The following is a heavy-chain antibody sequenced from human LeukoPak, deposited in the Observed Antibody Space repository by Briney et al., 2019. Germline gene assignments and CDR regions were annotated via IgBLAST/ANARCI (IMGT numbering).Heavy chain of an antibody. V-gene: IGHV3-11*01. J-gene: IGHJ4*02. CDR2: ISSSGSTI. D-gene: IGHD3-22*01. CDR3: ARAFNYYDSSGYLRGPIDY. CDR1: GFTFSDYY. Sequence: GASLRLSCAASGFTFSDYYMSLIRQAPGKGLEWVSYISSSGSTIYYADSVKGRFTISRDHAKNSLYLQMNSLRAEDTAVYYCARAFNYYDSSGYLRGPIDYWGQGTLVTVSS.